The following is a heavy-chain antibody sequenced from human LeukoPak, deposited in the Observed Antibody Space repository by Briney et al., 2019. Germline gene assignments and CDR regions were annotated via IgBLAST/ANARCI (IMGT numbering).Heavy chain of an antibody. CDR1: GFTVSSNY. D-gene: IGHD3-22*01. Sequence: GGSLRLSCAASGFTVSSNYMSWVRQAPGKGLEWVSVIYSGSSTYYADSVKGRFTISRDNSKNTLYLQMNSLRAEDTAVYYCARVRVDSSGYSYYFDYWGQGTLVTVSS. CDR2: IYSGSST. CDR3: ARVRVDSSGYSYYFDY. J-gene: IGHJ4*02. V-gene: IGHV3-53*01.